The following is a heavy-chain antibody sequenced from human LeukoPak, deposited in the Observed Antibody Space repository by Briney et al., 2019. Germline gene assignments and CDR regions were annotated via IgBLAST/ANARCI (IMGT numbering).Heavy chain of an antibody. D-gene: IGHD3-22*01. CDR3: ARGNYYDSSGPGGY. V-gene: IGHV3-74*01. Sequence: GGSLRLSCAASGFTFSSHWMHWVRQAPGKGLVWVSRINSDGSSTSYVDSVAGRFTISRDNAKNTLYLQMNSLRVEDTAVYHCARGNYYDSSGPGGYWGQGTLVIVSS. J-gene: IGHJ4*02. CDR1: GFTFSSHW. CDR2: INSDGSST.